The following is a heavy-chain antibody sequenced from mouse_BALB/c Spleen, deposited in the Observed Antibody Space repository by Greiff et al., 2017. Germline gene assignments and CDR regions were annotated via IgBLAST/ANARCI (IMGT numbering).Heavy chain of an antibody. D-gene: IGHD4-1*01. CDR3: ARDDALGRDY. CDR1: GFTFTDYY. V-gene: IGHV7-3*02. CDR2: IRNKANGYKT. Sequence: EVQVVESGGGLVQPGGSLRLSCATSGFTFTDYYMSWVRQPPGKALEWLGFIRNKANGYKTEYSASVKGRFAISRDNTHNILYLQMNTQRAEDSAPNYCARDDALGRDYWGQGTTLTVSA. J-gene: IGHJ2*01.